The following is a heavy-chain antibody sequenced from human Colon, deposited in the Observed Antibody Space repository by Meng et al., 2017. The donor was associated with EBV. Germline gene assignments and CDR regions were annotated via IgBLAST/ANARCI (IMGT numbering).Heavy chain of an antibody. D-gene: IGHD3-16*01. CDR2: IFYSGNT. V-gene: IGHV4-39*07. CDR1: VDSITTNGYY. Sequence: QLQLRESGPGLLKPSHTLPLTCIVSVDSITTNGYYWGWIRQSPGKGLEWIGSIFYSGNTYFNPSLKTRVTISVDTSKNQFSLKLSSVTAADTAIYYCARERGGVTRDFDSWGQGALVTVSS. J-gene: IGHJ4*02. CDR3: ARERGGVTRDFDS.